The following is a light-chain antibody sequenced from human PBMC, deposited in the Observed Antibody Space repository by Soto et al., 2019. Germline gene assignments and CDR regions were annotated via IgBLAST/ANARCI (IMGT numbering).Light chain of an antibody. CDR3: CAYAASSTSDVV. CDR2: EDT. J-gene: IGLJ2*01. Sequence: QSVLTQPASVSGSPGQSITISCTGTSSDVGSYNLVSWCQQHPGKAPKLMIYEDTKRPSGVSNRFSGSKSGNTASLTISRLQAEDEADYHCCAYAASSTSDVVFGGGTKLTVL. V-gene: IGLV2-23*01. CDR1: SSDVGSYNL.